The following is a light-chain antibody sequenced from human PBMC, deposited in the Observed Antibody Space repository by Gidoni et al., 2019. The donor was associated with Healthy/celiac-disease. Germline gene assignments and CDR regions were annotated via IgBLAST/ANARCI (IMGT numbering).Light chain of an antibody. Sequence: ELVMTQSPATLSVSPGERATRSCRARQSVSSNLAWYQKNPGHAPRLLISGASTRATGIPARFSGSGSGTDFTRTISSLQSEDFAVYYCQQYNNWGTFXQXTKVEIK. CDR3: QQYNNWGT. V-gene: IGKV3-15*01. J-gene: IGKJ1*01. CDR2: GAS. CDR1: QSVSSN.